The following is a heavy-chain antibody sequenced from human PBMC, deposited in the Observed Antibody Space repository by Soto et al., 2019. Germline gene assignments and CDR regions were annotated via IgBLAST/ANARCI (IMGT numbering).Heavy chain of an antibody. Sequence: QITLKESGPTMVKPTQTLTLTCTFSGFSLNTRAVGVGWIRQPPGGALEWLALINWNDDERYCPSLKDRLTITKDTSKNHVVLTMTNVDPEDTASYYCAHRPHLGGFAILGQGTSVTVSS. CDR2: INWNDDE. V-gene: IGHV2-5*01. D-gene: IGHD2-15*01. J-gene: IGHJ3*02. CDR1: GFSLNTRAVG. CDR3: AHRPHLGGFAI.